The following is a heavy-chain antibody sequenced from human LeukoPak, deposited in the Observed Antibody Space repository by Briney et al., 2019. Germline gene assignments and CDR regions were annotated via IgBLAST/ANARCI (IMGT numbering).Heavy chain of an antibody. V-gene: IGHV1-2*02. CDR3: ARGPLIIQPNWFDP. J-gene: IGHJ5*02. CDR1: GYTFTGYY. Sequence: GASVKVSCKASGYTFTGYYMHWVRQAPGQGLEWMGWINPNSGGTNYAQKFQGRVTMTRDTSISTAYMELSRLRSDDTAVYYCARGPLIIQPNWFDPWGQGTLVTVSS. CDR2: INPNSGGT. D-gene: IGHD3-3*01.